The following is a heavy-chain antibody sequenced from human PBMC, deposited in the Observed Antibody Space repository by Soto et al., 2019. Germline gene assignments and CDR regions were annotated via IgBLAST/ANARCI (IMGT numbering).Heavy chain of an antibody. D-gene: IGHD3-10*01. J-gene: IGHJ6*03. CDR3: ARDYYGSGSYYNGYYYYMDG. CDR2: IYSGGST. Sequence: GGSLSLCCAASDFNVSSNYMILVRPAPGKGLEWVSVIYSGGSTYYADSVKGRFTISRHNSKNTLYLRMNSLRAEDTAVYYCARDYYGSGSYYNGYYYYMDGWGKGTTVTVSS. CDR1: DFNVSSNY. V-gene: IGHV3-53*04.